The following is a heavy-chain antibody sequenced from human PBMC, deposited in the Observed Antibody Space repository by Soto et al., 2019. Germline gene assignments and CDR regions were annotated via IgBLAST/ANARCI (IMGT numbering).Heavy chain of an antibody. CDR1: GYTFTSYD. D-gene: IGHD3-3*01. Sequence: ASVKVSCKASGYTFTSYDINWVRQATGQGLEWMGWMNPNSGNTGYAQKFQGRVTMTRNTSISKAYMELSSLRSEDTAVYYCARGRFLEWFRYYYYMDVWGKGTTVTVSS. V-gene: IGHV1-8*01. J-gene: IGHJ6*03. CDR3: ARGRFLEWFRYYYYMDV. CDR2: MNPNSGNT.